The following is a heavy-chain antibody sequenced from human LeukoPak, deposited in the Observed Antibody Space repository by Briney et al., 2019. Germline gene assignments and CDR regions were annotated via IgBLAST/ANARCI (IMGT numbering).Heavy chain of an antibody. CDR3: ARDVLAAGATGTFNI. CDR2: IKQDGSEK. Sequence: GGSLRLSCAASTFTFSNYWMSWVRQAPGKGLEWVANIKQDGSEKYYVDSVKGRFTISRDNAKTSLYLQMNSLRAEDTAVYYCARDVLAAGATGTFNIWGQGTMVTVSS. D-gene: IGHD1-14*01. V-gene: IGHV3-7*03. CDR1: TFTFSNYW. J-gene: IGHJ3*02.